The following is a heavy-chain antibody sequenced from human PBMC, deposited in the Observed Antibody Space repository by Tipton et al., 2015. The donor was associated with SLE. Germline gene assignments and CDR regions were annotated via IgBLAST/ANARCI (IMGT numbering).Heavy chain of an antibody. Sequence: TLSLTCTVSGGSISSSSYYRGWIRQPPGKGLMLIGSISYSGATSYNPSLKSRVTISVDTSKNQFSLSLISVTAADTAVYYCARLTPWGYDYWGPGMLVTVSS. CDR3: ARLTPWGYDY. CDR2: ISYSGAT. J-gene: IGHJ4*02. V-gene: IGHV4-39*07. D-gene: IGHD7-27*01. CDR1: GGSISSSSYY.